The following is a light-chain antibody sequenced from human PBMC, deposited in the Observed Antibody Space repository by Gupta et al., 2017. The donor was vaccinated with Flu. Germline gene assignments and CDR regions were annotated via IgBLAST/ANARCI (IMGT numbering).Light chain of an antibody. V-gene: IGKV3-15*01. CDR3: QQYNNWPPLT. Sequence: ERATLSCRAGQSVSTNLAWYQQKPGQAPRLLIFGASTRVIGIPDRFSGSGSGTEFTLTISSLQSEDVAVYFCQQYNNWPPLTFGGGTKVEIK. J-gene: IGKJ4*01. CDR2: GAS. CDR1: QSVSTN.